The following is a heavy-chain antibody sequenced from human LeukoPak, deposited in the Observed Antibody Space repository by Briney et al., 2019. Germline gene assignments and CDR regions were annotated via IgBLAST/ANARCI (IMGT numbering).Heavy chain of an antibody. CDR2: INPVSGGT. CDR1: GYSFTGHY. Sequence: ASVEVSCMASGYSFTGHYMHWVRQAPGRGLEWMGWINPVSGGTKYAQRFQGGVTMTRDTSISTAYRELSRLRSDDTAVYYCARRSAGISYFFDYWGQRTLVTVSS. CDR3: ARRSAGISYFFDY. V-gene: IGHV1-2*02. D-gene: IGHD3-10*01. J-gene: IGHJ4*02.